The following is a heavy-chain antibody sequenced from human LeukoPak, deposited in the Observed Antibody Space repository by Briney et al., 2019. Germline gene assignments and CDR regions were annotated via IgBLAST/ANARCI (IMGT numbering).Heavy chain of an antibody. CDR3: AKDGSRDGYNSYFDY. CDR1: GFTFSNYA. V-gene: IGHV3-30*18. CDR2: ISYDGSNK. Sequence: GGSLRLSCAASGFTFSNYAMSWVRQAPGKGLEWVAVISYDGSNKYYADSVKGRFTISRDNSKNTLYLQMNSLRAEDTAVYYRAKDGSRDGYNSYFDYWGQGTLVTVSS. D-gene: IGHD5-24*01. J-gene: IGHJ4*02.